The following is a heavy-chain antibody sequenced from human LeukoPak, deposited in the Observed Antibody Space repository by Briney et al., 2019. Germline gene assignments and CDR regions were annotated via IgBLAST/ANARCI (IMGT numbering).Heavy chain of an antibody. CDR1: GFTFDDYG. D-gene: IGHD1-26*01. CDR3: ARAPEEWELLPHGHFDY. J-gene: IGHJ4*02. CDR2: INWNGGST. V-gene: IGHV3-20*04. Sequence: GGSLRLSCAASGFTFDDYGMSWVRQAPGKGLEWVSGINWNGGSTGYADSVKGRFTISRDNAKNSLYLQMNSLRAEDTAVYYCARAPEEWELLPHGHFDYWGQGTLVTVSS.